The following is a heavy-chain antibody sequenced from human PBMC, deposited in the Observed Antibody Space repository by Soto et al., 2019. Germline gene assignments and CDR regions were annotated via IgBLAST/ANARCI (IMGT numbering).Heavy chain of an antibody. D-gene: IGHD5-12*01. CDR3: ARVTGYNQPIDY. Sequence: VGSLRLSCAASGFTFSTYWMHWVRQAPGKGLVWVSRINSDENNISYADSVKGRFTISRDNAKNTLYLQMNSLRAEDTAVYYCARVTGYNQPIDYWGQGTLVTVSS. V-gene: IGHV3-74*01. CDR2: INSDENNI. J-gene: IGHJ4*02. CDR1: GFTFSTYW.